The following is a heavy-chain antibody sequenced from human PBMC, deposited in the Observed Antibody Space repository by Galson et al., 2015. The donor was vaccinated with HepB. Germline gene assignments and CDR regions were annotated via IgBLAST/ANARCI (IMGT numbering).Heavy chain of an antibody. CDR3: ARDRPHPSIAARLEVDVFDP. CDR2: ISAYNGNT. Sequence: SVKVSCKASGYTFTSYGISWVRQAPGQGLEWMGWISAYNGNTNYAQKLQGRVTMTTDTSTSTAYMELRSLRSDDTAVYYCARDRPHPSIAARLEVDVFDPWGQGTLVTVSS. V-gene: IGHV1-18*01. CDR1: GYTFTSYG. J-gene: IGHJ5*02. D-gene: IGHD6-6*01.